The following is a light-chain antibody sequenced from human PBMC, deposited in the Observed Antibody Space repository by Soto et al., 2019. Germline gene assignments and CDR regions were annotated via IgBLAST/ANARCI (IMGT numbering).Light chain of an antibody. CDR1: QSVSSY. CDR3: QHRNTWLYT. J-gene: IGKJ2*01. V-gene: IGKV3-11*01. Sequence: EIVLTQSPATLSLSPGERATLSCRASQSVSSYLAWYQQKPGQAPRLLIYDASNRSTGIPARFSGSGSGSGSPLTISGLQPEDFAHYYYQHRNTWLYTFGQATKLDSK. CDR2: DAS.